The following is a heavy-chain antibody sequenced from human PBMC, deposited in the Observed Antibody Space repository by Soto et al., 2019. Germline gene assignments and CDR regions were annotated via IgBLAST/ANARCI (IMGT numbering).Heavy chain of an antibody. Sequence: SETLSLTCTVSGGSISSYYWSWIRQPPGKGLEWIGYIYYSGSTNYNPSLKSRVTISVDTSKNQFSLKLSSVTAADTAVYYCARSYSSGYPTPDYWGQGTLVTVS. V-gene: IGHV4-59*08. CDR2: IYYSGST. J-gene: IGHJ4*02. CDR3: ARSYSSGYPTPDY. CDR1: GGSISSYY. D-gene: IGHD3-22*01.